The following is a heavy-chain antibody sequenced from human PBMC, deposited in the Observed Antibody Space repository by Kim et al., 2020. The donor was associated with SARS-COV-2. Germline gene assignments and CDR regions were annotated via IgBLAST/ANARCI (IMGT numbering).Heavy chain of an antibody. CDR1: GFTFSSYS. CDR2: ISSSSSYI. CDR3: ARDGLRFGELLSWFDP. V-gene: IGHV3-21*01. Sequence: GGSLRLSCAASGFTFSSYSMNWVRQAPGKGLEWVSSISSSSSYIYYADSVKGRFTISRDNAKNSLYLQMNSLRAEDTAVYYCARDGLRFGELLSWFDPWGQGTLVTVSS. J-gene: IGHJ5*02. D-gene: IGHD3-10*01.